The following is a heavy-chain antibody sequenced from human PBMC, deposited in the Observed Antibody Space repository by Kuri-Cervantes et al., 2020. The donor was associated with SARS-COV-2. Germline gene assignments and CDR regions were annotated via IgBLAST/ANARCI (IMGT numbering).Heavy chain of an antibody. V-gene: IGHV3-21*01. D-gene: IGHD3-3*01. Sequence: GESLKISCAASGFTFNTSGMNWVRQAPGKGLEWVSSISSSSNYIYYADSVRGRFTISRDNAKNSLYLQMNSLRAEDTSVYYCAMTIFGPGYWGRGTLVTVSS. CDR3: AMTIFGPGY. CDR2: ISSSSNYI. J-gene: IGHJ4*02. CDR1: GFTFNTSG.